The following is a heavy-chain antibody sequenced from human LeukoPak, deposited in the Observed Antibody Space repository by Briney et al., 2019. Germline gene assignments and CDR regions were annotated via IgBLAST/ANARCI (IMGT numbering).Heavy chain of an antibody. CDR1: GFTFTNSL. J-gene: IGHJ4*02. CDR2: IKTNGSTK. V-gene: IGHV3-7*01. CDR3: ARDTGGSLDY. D-gene: IGHD2-8*02. Sequence: GGSLRLSCVASGFTFTNSLVAWVRQAPGKGLEWVANIKTNGSTKHYADSLKGRFTISRDNPKNSLYLQTNSPRADDTAVYYCARDTGGSLDYWGQGILFTVAS.